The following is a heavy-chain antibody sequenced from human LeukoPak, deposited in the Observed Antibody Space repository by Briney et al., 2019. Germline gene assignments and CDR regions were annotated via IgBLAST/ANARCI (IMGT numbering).Heavy chain of an antibody. V-gene: IGHV3-11*01. D-gene: IGHD6-19*01. J-gene: IGHJ4*02. CDR3: ARVRSNGWYFDY. CDR1: GFTFSDYY. CDR2: ISSGGSTT. Sequence: GGSLRLSCAASGFTFSDYYMSWIRQAPGKGLQWISFISSGGSTTNYADSVKGRFTISRDNAKNSLYLQMNSLRAEDTAVYYCARVRSNGWYFDYWGQGTLVTVSS.